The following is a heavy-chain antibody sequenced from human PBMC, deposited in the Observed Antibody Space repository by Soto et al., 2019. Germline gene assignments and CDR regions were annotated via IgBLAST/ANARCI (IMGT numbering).Heavy chain of an antibody. J-gene: IGHJ4*02. CDR1: GFTFSSYS. CDR2: INSGSSTI. D-gene: IGHD2-15*01. CDR3: ARDAPRCSGGSCFDF. Sequence: EVQLVESGGGLVQPGGSLRLSCAASGFTFSSYSMNWVRQAPGKGLEWVSYINSGSSTIYYADSVKGRFTISRDNAKNSLYLPMNSLRDEETAVYYCARDAPRCSGGSCFDFWGQGTLVTVSS. V-gene: IGHV3-48*02.